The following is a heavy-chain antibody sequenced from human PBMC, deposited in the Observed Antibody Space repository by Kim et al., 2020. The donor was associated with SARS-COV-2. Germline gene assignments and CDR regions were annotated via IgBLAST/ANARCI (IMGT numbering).Heavy chain of an antibody. J-gene: IGHJ6*01. V-gene: IGHV4-61*01. D-gene: IGHD3-10*01. Sequence: SETLSLTCTVSGGPVSSGSYYWSWIRQPPGKGLEWIGYIYYSGSTNYNPSLKSRVTISVDTSKNQFSLKLSSVTAADTAVYYCARSYGSGKGSGYYYGM. CDR3: ARSYGSGKGSGYYYGM. CDR1: GGPVSSGSYY. CDR2: IYYSGST.